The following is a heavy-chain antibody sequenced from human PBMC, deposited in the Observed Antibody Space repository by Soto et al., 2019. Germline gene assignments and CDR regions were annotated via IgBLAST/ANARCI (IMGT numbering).Heavy chain of an antibody. CDR2: INPSGDST. Sequence: QVSLVQSGAEVKKPGASVKVSCKASGYTFTSYYLHWVRQAPGQGLEWMGIINPSGDSTNYAQKFQGRVTMTRDTSTSTVYMELSSLKSEDTAVYFCARDSGEMDTSLYYFDYWGQGTLVTVSS. J-gene: IGHJ4*02. V-gene: IGHV1-46*01. CDR1: GYTFTSYY. D-gene: IGHD5-18*01. CDR3: ARDSGEMDTSLYYFDY.